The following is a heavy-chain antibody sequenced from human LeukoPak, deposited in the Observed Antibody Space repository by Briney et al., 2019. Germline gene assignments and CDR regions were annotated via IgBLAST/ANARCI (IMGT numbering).Heavy chain of an antibody. CDR3: ARYCTSTTCILRGFDY. D-gene: IGHD2-2*01. Sequence: SETLSLTCSVSGYSFTSGHYWGWIRQPPGKGLEWIANIYHTGSAHYNPPLKSRVTISVDTSKNQFSLKLSSVTAADTAVYYCARYCTSTTCILRGFDYWGQGTLVTVSS. CDR1: GYSFTSGHY. CDR2: IYHTGSA. V-gene: IGHV4-38-2*01. J-gene: IGHJ4*02.